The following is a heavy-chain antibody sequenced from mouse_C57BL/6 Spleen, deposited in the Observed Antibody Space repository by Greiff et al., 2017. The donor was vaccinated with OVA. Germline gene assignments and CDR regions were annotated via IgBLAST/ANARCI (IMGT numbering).Heavy chain of an antibody. CDR1: GYTFTSYW. CDR2: IHPNSGSP. D-gene: IGHD2-4*01. V-gene: IGHV1-64*01. Sequence: VQLQQPGAELVKPGASVKLSCKASGYTFTSYWMHWVKQRPGQGLEWLGMIHPNSGSPNYNEKFKSKATLTVDKSSSTAYMQLSSLTSEDSAVYYCANYDYAYYAMDYWGQGTSVTVSS. J-gene: IGHJ4*01. CDR3: ANYDYAYYAMDY.